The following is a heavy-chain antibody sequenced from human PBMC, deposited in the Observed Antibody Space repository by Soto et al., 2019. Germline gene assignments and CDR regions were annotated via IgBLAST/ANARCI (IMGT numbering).Heavy chain of an antibody. D-gene: IGHD2-15*01. CDR2: IRSKAYGGTT. V-gene: IGHV3-49*03. Sequence: GGSLRLSCTASGFTFGDYAMSWFRQAPGKGLEWVGFIRSKAYGGTTEYAASAKGRFTISRDDSKSIAYLQMNSLKTEDTAVYYCTREVGADYYYYGMDVWGQGTTVTVSS. J-gene: IGHJ6*02. CDR1: GFTFGDYA. CDR3: TREVGADYYYYGMDV.